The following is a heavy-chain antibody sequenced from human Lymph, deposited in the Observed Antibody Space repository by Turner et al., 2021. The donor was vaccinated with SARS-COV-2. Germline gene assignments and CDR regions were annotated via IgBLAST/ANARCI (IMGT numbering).Heavy chain of an antibody. CDR2: ISGSGGDT. CDR3: AKGVRGAMIVVVIPYFDY. J-gene: IGHJ4*02. Sequence: EVQLLESGGGLVQPGGSLSLSCAASGFTFSSYAMRWVRQAPGKGLEWVSAISGSGGDTYYADSVKGRFTISRDNSKNTLYLQMNSLRAEDTAVYYCAKGVRGAMIVVVIPYFDYWGQGTLVTVSS. CDR1: GFTFSSYA. D-gene: IGHD3-22*01. V-gene: IGHV3-23*01.